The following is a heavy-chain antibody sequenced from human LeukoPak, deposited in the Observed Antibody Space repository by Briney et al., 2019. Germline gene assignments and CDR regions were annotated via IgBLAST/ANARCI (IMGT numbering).Heavy chain of an antibody. J-gene: IGHJ4*02. Sequence: SVKVSRKASGGTFSSYAISWVRQAPGQGLEWMGGIIPIFGTANYAQKFQGRVTITTDESTSTAYMELSSLRSEDTAVYYCARSRPALGTFDYWGQGTLVTVSS. CDR2: IIPIFGTA. V-gene: IGHV1-69*05. D-gene: IGHD3-16*02. CDR3: ARSRPALGTFDY. CDR1: GGTFSSYA.